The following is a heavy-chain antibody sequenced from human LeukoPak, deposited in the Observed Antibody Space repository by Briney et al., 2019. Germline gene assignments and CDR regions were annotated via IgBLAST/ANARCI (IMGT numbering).Heavy chain of an antibody. D-gene: IGHD1-26*01. CDR3: AKDPLRGSYYVHYYYYYYMDV. J-gene: IGHJ6*03. Sequence: GGSLRLSCAASGFTFSSYAMSWVRQAPGKGLEWVSAISGSGGSTYYADSVKGRFTISRDNSKNTLYLQMNSLRAEDTAVYYCAKDPLRGSYYVHYYYYYYMDVWGKGTTVTVSS. CDR1: GFTFSSYA. CDR2: ISGSGGST. V-gene: IGHV3-23*01.